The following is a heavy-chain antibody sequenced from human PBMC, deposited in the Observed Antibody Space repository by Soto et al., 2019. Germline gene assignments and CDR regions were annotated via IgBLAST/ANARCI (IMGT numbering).Heavy chain of an antibody. CDR1: GFTFSSYG. V-gene: IGHV3-21*01. CDR3: ARGTTGYNYGSTGMDV. Sequence: EVQLVESGGGLVKPGGSLRLSCAASGFTFSSYGMHWVRQAPGKGLEWVSSISSDGYIYYADSVRGRFTISGDNAKNSLYLQMNSLRAEDTAVYYCARGTTGYNYGSTGMDVWGQGTTVTVSS. D-gene: IGHD5-18*01. J-gene: IGHJ6*02. CDR2: ISSDGYI.